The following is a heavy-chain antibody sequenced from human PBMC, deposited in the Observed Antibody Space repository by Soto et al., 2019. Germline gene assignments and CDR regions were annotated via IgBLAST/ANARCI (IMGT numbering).Heavy chain of an antibody. CDR2: IDPSDSYT. J-gene: IGHJ6*02. Sequence: ETLKISCTGSGYSFTSYWISWVRQMPGKGLEWMGRIDPSDSYTNYSPSFQGHVTISADKSISTAYLQWSSLKASDTAMYYCASAYYYDSSGYPFYGMDVWGQGTTVTVSS. D-gene: IGHD3-22*01. V-gene: IGHV5-10-1*01. CDR1: GYSFTSYW. CDR3: ASAYYYDSSGYPFYGMDV.